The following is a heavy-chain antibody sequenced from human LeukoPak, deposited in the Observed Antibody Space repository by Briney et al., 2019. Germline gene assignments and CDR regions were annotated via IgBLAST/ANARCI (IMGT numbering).Heavy chain of an antibody. CDR2: ISYDGSNK. J-gene: IGHJ4*02. Sequence: RPGRSLRLSCAASGFTFSSYAMHWVRQAPGKGLEWVAVISYDGSNKYYADSVKGRFTISRDNSKNTLDLQMNSLRAQDTAAYYCARSFYGSGTGSFDYWGQGTLVTVSS. CDR1: GFTFSSYA. D-gene: IGHD3-10*01. CDR3: ARSFYGSGTGSFDY. V-gene: IGHV3-30*04.